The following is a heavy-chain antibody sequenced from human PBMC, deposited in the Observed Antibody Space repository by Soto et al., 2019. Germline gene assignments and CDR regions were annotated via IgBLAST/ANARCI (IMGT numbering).Heavy chain of an antibody. CDR2: IITDGSST. J-gene: IGHJ6*03. D-gene: IGHD1-26*01. Sequence: GGSLRLSCAASGFSFSIYWMHWVRQAPGKVLVWVSRIITDGSSTSYADSVKGRFTISRDNAKNTLYLQMNSLRAEDTAVYYCATGLSTRGYYMDAWGKGTTVTVSS. V-gene: IGHV3-74*01. CDR1: GFSFSIYW. CDR3: ATGLSTRGYYMDA.